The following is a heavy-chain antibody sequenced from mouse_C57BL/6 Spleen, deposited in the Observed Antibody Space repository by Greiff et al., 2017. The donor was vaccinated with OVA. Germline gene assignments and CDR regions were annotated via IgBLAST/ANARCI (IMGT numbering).Heavy chain of an antibody. V-gene: IGHV1-42*01. J-gene: IGHJ4*01. CDR2: INPSTGGT. CDR1: GYSFTGYY. Sequence: VQLQQSGPELVKPGASVKISCKASGYSFTGYYMNWVKQSPEKSLEWIGEINPSTGGTTYNQKFKAKATLTVDKSSSTASMQLKSRTSEYSAVYYCARRVLSLYYYAMDYWGQGTSVTVSS. CDR3: ARRVLSLYYYAMDY. D-gene: IGHD6-1*01.